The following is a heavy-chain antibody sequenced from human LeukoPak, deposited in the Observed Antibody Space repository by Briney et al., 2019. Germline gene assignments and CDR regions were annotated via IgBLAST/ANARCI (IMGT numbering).Heavy chain of an antibody. CDR2: ISSSSSTI. CDR3: ARVPREGYYDC. V-gene: IGHV3-48*01. J-gene: IGHJ4*02. Sequence: GGSLRLSCAASGFTFSSYSMNWVRQAPGKGLEWVSYISSSSSTIYYADSVKGRFTISRDNAKNSLYLQMNSLRAEDTAVYYCARVPREGYYDCWGQGTLVTVSS. CDR1: GFTFSSYS.